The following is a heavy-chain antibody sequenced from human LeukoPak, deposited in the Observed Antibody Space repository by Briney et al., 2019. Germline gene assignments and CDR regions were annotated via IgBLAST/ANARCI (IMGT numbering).Heavy chain of an antibody. CDR2: INSDGSST. J-gene: IGHJ4*02. Sequence: GGSLRLSCAASGFTFSSYWMHWVRQAPGKGLVWVSRINSDGSSTSYADSVKGRFTISRDNAKNTLYLQMNSRRAEDTAVYYCARDDYDSSGYYYVPFDYWGQGTLVTVSS. CDR1: GFTFSSYW. V-gene: IGHV3-74*01. D-gene: IGHD3-22*01. CDR3: ARDDYDSSGYYYVPFDY.